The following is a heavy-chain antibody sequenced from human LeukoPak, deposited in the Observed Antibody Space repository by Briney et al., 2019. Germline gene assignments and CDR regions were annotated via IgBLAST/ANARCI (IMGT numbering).Heavy chain of an antibody. CDR2: INPSGGST. V-gene: IGHV1-46*01. CDR3: ARDFGHYGDLIDY. CDR1: GYTLTSYY. J-gene: IGHJ4*02. D-gene: IGHD4-17*01. Sequence: ASVKVSCKASGYTLTSYYKHWVRQAPGQGLEWMGIINPSGGSTSYAQKFQGRVTMTRDTSTSTVYMELSSLRSEDTAVYYCARDFGHYGDLIDYWGQGTLVTVSS.